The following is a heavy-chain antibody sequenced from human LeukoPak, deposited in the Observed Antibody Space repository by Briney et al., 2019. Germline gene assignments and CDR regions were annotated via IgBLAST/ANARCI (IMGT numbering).Heavy chain of an antibody. J-gene: IGHJ5*02. V-gene: IGHV1-24*01. CDR1: GYTLTELS. CDR2: CDPEDGET. D-gene: IGHD3-22*01. Sequence: ASVKVSCKVSGYTLTELSMHWVRQAPGKGLEWMGGCDPEDGETIYAQKFQGRVTMTEDTSTDTAYMELSSLRSEDTAVYYCATDNIYYDSSGLYNWFDPWGQGTLVTLSS. CDR3: ATDNIYYDSSGLYNWFDP.